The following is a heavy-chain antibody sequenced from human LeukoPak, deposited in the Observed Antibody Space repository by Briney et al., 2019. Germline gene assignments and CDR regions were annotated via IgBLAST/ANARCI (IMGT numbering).Heavy chain of an antibody. D-gene: IGHD6-13*01. CDR1: GGSISSSNW. J-gene: IGHJ3*02. CDR3: ARDTGYSSRGRAFDI. V-gene: IGHV4-4*02. Sequence: PSETLSLTCAVSGGSISSSNWWSWVRQPPGKGLEWIGEIYHSGSTNYNPSLKSRVTISVDKSKNQFSLKLSSVTAADTAVYYCARDTGYSSRGRAFDIWGQGTMVTVSS. CDR2: IYHSGST.